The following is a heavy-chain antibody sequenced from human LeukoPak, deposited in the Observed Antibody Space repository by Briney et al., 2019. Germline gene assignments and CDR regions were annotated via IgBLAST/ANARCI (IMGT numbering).Heavy chain of an antibody. Sequence: PSETLSLTCTVSGGSISSYYWSWIRQPPGKGLEWIGYICYSGSTNYNPSLKSRVTISVDTSKNQFSLKLSSVTAADTAVYYCARDRGFGELFRGYFDYWGQGTLVTVSS. CDR3: ARDRGFGELFRGYFDY. CDR2: ICYSGST. CDR1: GGSISSYY. V-gene: IGHV4-59*01. J-gene: IGHJ4*02. D-gene: IGHD3-10*01.